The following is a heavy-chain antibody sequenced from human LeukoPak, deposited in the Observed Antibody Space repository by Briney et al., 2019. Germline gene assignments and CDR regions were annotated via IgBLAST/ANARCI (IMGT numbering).Heavy chain of an antibody. CDR1: GFSFSTYW. CDR2: IHKDGRVM. CDR3: ASSHDSSGND. J-gene: IGHJ4*02. Sequence: GGSLRLSCAASGFSFSTYWMAWVRQAPGKGLEWVGNIHKDGRVMFYAASVKGRFTISRDNAKNSLYLDMNSLRDEDAAIYYCASSHDSSGNDWGQGTLVTVTS. V-gene: IGHV3-7*03. D-gene: IGHD3-22*01.